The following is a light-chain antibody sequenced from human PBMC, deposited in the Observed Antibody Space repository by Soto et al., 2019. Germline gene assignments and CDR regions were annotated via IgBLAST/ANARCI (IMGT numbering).Light chain of an antibody. CDR3: PQYNSYSWT. Sequence: DIQMTQSPSTLHASIGDRVTIPCRATQSIGRWLAWYRQTPGKAPNLLIYDASSLQSGVPSRFRGSGAGTECTRPISSLQPDDVETDACPQYNSYSWTFGQGTQVDIK. CDR2: DAS. CDR1: QSIGRW. V-gene: IGKV1-5*01. J-gene: IGKJ1*01.